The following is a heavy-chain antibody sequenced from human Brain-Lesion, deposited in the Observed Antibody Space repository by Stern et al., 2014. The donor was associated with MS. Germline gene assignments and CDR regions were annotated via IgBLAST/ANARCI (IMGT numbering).Heavy chain of an antibody. CDR2: ISPNSGGT. CDR1: GNSFTHFY. CDR3: ARGGRYYADY. V-gene: IGHV1-2*04. Sequence: QVQLMQSGAEVKKPGASVRVSCEASGNSFTHFYIHWVRQAPGKGLEWMGWISPNSGGTKFAQKFQGWVTITRDTSMTTAYMEVTSLTSDDTAVYYCARGGRYYADYWGQGTLVTVSS. J-gene: IGHJ4*02. D-gene: IGHD2-2*01.